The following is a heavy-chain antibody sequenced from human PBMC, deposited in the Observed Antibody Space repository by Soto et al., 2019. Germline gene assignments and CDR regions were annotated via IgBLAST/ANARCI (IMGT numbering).Heavy chain of an antibody. CDR2: ISAYNGNT. CDR1: GYTFTSYG. CDR3: ARVSHTIFGVVDDYYFDY. Sequence: ASVKVSCTASGYTFTSYGISWVRQAPGQGLEWMGWISAYNGNTNYAQKLQGRVTMTTDTSTSTAYMELRSLRSDDTAVYYCARVSHTIFGVVDDYYFDYWGQGTLVTVSS. J-gene: IGHJ4*02. V-gene: IGHV1-18*01. D-gene: IGHD3-3*01.